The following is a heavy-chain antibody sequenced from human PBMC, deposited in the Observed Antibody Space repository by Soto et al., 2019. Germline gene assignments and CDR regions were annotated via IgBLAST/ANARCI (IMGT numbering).Heavy chain of an antibody. CDR3: ARSPTRSAFDI. CDR2: INSDGSST. D-gene: IGHD2-15*01. J-gene: IGHJ3*02. V-gene: IGHV3-74*01. CDR1: GFTFSGYW. Sequence: GGSLRLSCAASGFTFSGYWMHWVRQAPGKGLVWVSRINSDGSSTSYADSVKGRFTISRDNAKNTLYLQMNSLRAEDTAVYYCARSPTRSAFDIWGQGTMVTVSS.